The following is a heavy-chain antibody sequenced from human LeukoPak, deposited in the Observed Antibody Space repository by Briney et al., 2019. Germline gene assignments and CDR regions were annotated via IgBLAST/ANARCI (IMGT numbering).Heavy chain of an antibody. CDR3: ARGGGGIQLWLAY. V-gene: IGHV3-30-3*01. CDR2: ISYDGSNK. CDR1: GFTFSSYA. D-gene: IGHD5-18*01. J-gene: IGHJ4*02. Sequence: PGGSLRLSCAASGFTFSSYAMHWVRQAPGKGLEWVAVISYDGSNKYYADSVKGRFTISRDNSKNTLYLQMNSLRAEDTAVYYCARGGGGIQLWLAYWGQGTLVTVSS.